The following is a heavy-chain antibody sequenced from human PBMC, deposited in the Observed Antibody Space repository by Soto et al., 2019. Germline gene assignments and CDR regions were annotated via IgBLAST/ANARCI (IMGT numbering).Heavy chain of an antibody. CDR3: ARRSSGSYDAY. CDR2: ISGSGGST. CDR1: GFTFSSYA. D-gene: IGHD1-26*01. V-gene: IGHV3-23*01. Sequence: EVQLLESGGRLVQPGGSLRLSCAASGFTFSSYAMRWVRQAPVKGLVWVSAISGSGGSTYYADSVEGRFTISRDNSKNTLYLQMNRMRAEDTAVYYCARRSSGSYDAYWGQGTLVTVAS. J-gene: IGHJ4*02.